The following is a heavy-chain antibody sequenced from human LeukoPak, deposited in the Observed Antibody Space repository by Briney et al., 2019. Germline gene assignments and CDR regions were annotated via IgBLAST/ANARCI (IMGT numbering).Heavy chain of an antibody. CDR3: ARDPGPYYYDSSGYFDY. Sequence: ASVKVSCKVSGYTFTGYYMHWVRQAPGQGLEWMGWINPNSGGTNYAQKFQGRVTMTRDTSISTAYMELSRLRSDDTAVYYCARDPGPYYYDSSGYFDYWGQGTLVTVSS. CDR1: GYTFTGYY. D-gene: IGHD3-22*01. CDR2: INPNSGGT. J-gene: IGHJ4*02. V-gene: IGHV1-2*02.